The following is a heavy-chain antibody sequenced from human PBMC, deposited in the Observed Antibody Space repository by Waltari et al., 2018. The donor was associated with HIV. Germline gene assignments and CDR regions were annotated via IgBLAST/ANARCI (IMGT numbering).Heavy chain of an antibody. J-gene: IGHJ4*02. Sequence: VQLVESGGGSIKTGGSLRLSCRASGFSVSNHWMDWVRQGPGKGLVWGGRLNSDGSSRNYADAVKGRFVISRDNARNTVYLQLNSLRVEDTAMYFCARASHYIEFSTFDGDYYFDVWGRGTRVAVSS. CDR3: ARASHYIEFSTFDGDYYFDV. CDR1: GFSVSNHW. V-gene: IGHV3-74*01. D-gene: IGHD2-15*01. CDR2: LNSDGSSR.